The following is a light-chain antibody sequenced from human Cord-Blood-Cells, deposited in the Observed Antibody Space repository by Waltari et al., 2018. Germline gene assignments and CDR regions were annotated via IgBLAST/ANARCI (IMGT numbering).Light chain of an antibody. J-gene: IGKJ1*01. CDR1: QGIRTD. V-gene: IGKV1-17*01. CDR2: AAS. Sequence: DIQMPQSPSSLSASVVDRVTITCRASQGIRTDLGWYQQKPGKAPKRLIYAASSLQSGVPSRFSGSGSGTEFTLTISSLQPEDFATYYCLQHNSYPWTFGQGTKVEIK. CDR3: LQHNSYPWT.